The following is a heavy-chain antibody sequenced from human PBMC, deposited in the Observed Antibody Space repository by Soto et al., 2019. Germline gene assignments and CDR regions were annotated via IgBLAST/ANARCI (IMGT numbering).Heavy chain of an antibody. CDR2: IWFDGNNK. V-gene: IGHV3-33*01. Sequence: QVQLVESGGNMVQPGRSLRLSCAASGFTFGNNAMHWVRHAAGKGLEWVAQIWFDGNNKYYTDSVKGRFTISRDNLKNTVYLQMDSLEADDTAVYYCARDGQQLAPYAMDVWGQGTTVIVS. CDR3: ARDGQQLAPYAMDV. J-gene: IGHJ6*02. CDR1: GFTFGNNA. D-gene: IGHD6-13*01.